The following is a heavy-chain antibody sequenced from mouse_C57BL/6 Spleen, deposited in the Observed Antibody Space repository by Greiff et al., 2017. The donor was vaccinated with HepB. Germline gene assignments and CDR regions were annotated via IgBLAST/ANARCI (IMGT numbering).Heavy chain of an antibody. J-gene: IGHJ4*01. CDR1: GFNIKDYY. CDR3: ATDSSGPYYAMDY. Sequence: VQLQQSGAELVKPGASVKLSCTASGFNIKDYYMHWVKQRTEQGLEWIGRIDPEDGETKYAPKFQGKATITADTSSNTAYLQLSSLTAEDTAVYYCATDSSGPYYAMDYWGQGTSVTVAS. D-gene: IGHD3-2*02. CDR2: IDPEDGET. V-gene: IGHV14-2*01.